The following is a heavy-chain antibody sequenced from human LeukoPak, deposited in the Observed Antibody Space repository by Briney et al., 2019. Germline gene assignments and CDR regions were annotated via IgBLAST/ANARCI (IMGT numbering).Heavy chain of an antibody. Sequence: SETLSLTCAVYGGSFSGYYWSWIRQPPGKGLEWIGEINHSGSTNYNPSLKSRVPISVDTSKNQFSLKLSSVTAADTAVYYCARSWYYDILTGYSKYRHFDYWGQGTLVTVSS. J-gene: IGHJ4*02. CDR3: ARSWYYDILTGYSKYRHFDY. V-gene: IGHV4-34*01. CDR2: INHSGST. CDR1: GGSFSGYY. D-gene: IGHD3-9*01.